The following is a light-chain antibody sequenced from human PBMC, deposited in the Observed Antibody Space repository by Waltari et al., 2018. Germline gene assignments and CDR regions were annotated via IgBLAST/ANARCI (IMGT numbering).Light chain of an antibody. CDR3: SSQSSNDVVL. Sequence: QSPLTQPASLSGSPGQSVTILCAATSNGVGVYNSVQLYQEHPGQAPGVIIYDVSDRPSGVSDRFSGSKSGNTASLTISGLQAEDEADYYCSSQSSNDVVLFGGGTKLTVL. V-gene: IGLV2-14*01. J-gene: IGLJ2*01. CDR2: DVS. CDR1: SNGVGVYNS.